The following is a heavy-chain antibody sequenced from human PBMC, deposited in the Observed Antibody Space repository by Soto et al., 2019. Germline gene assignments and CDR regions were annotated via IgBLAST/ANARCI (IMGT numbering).Heavy chain of an antibody. J-gene: IGHJ1*01. Sequence: PSETLSLTCTVSGGSIRSTTYYWGWIRQPPGKGLEWIASIYYSGSTYYNPSLKGRVNISVDMSKNQFSLKLSSVTAADTAVYYCATHNWDLDPWGQGTLVTVS. CDR1: GGSIRSTTYY. CDR2: IYYSGST. V-gene: IGHV4-39*01. D-gene: IGHD1-7*01. CDR3: ATHNWDLDP.